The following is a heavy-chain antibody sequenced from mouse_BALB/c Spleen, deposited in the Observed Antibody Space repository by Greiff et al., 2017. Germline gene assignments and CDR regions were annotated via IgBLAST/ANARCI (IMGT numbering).Heavy chain of an antibody. Sequence: EVKLMESGGGLVQPGESLKLSCESNEYEFPSYDMSWVRKTPEKRLELVAAINSDGGSTYYTDTMERRFIISRDNTKKTQYLQMSSLRSEDTALYYCAREGYGNPFADWGQGTLVTVSA. D-gene: IGHD2-10*02. CDR1: EYEFPSYD. J-gene: IGHJ3*01. V-gene: IGHV5-2*01. CDR2: INSDGGST. CDR3: AREGYGNPFAD.